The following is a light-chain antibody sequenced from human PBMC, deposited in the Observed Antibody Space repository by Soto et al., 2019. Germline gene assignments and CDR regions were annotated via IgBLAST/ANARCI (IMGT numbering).Light chain of an antibody. CDR2: EDN. CDR3: QSYDSSNPWV. J-gene: IGLJ3*02. V-gene: IGLV6-57*03. Sequence: FMLTQPHSVSESPGKTVTISCTRSSGSIASNYVQWYQQRPGSAPTTVIYEDNQRPSGAPDRFSGSIDSSSNSASLTISGLKTEDEADYYCQSYDSSNPWVFGGGTKVTVL. CDR1: SGSIASNY.